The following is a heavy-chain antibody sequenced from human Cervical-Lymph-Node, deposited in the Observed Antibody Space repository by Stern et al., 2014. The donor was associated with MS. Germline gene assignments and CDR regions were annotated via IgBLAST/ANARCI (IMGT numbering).Heavy chain of an antibody. D-gene: IGHD3-3*01. CDR2: INPNTGGT. CDR1: GYIFTGYY. Sequence: VQLVESGAEVKKPGASVKVSCKTSGYIFTGYYIHWVRQAPGQGLEWMAWINPNTGGTKYAQKFQGRVAMSRDTSISTAYVELRSLTSDDTAVYYCARDQRGITIFGVVTDYYYLGMDVWGQGTTVTVSS. V-gene: IGHV1-2*02. J-gene: IGHJ6*02. CDR3: ARDQRGITIFGVVTDYYYLGMDV.